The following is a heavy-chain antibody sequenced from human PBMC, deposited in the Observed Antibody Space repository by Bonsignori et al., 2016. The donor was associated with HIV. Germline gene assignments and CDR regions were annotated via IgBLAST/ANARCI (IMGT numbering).Heavy chain of an antibody. D-gene: IGHD2-8*01. CDR1: GFTFSTYS. CDR3: SGAPGYCTNTHCQTRFDP. CDR2: MDSSSAYI. Sequence: EVQLVESGGGLVKPGGSLRLSCAASGFTFSTYSMNWVRQAPGKGLEWVSSMDSSSAYIYYADSVRGRFTISRDNAKNSLYLQMHSLRAEDTAVYFCSGAPGYCTNTHCQTRFDPWGQGTLVTV. V-gene: IGHV3-21*01. J-gene: IGHJ5*02.